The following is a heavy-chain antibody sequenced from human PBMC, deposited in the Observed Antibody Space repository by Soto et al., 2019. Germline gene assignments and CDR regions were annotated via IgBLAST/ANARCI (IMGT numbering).Heavy chain of an antibody. D-gene: IGHD5-18*01. J-gene: IGHJ6*02. CDR2: IYPGDSDT. Sequence: PGDSLKISCKGSGYSFTSYWIGWVRQMPGKGLEWMGIIYPGDSDTRYSPSFQGQVTISADKSISTAYLQWSSLKASDTAMYYCARHQSLDTAMSPDYYCYSMDVWGQGTTVTVSS. CDR1: GYSFTSYW. V-gene: IGHV5-51*01. CDR3: ARHQSLDTAMSPDYYCYSMDV.